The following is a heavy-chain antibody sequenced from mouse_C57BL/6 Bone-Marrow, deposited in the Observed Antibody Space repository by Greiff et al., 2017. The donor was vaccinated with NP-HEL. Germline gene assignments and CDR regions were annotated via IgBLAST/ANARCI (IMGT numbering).Heavy chain of an antibody. D-gene: IGHD2-3*01. CDR3: TTWLLRAMDY. J-gene: IGHJ4*01. CDR1: GFNIKDDY. Sequence: EVKRQESGAELVRPGASVKLSCTASGFNIKDDYMHWVKQRPEQGLEWIGWIDPENGDTEYASKFQGKATITADTSSNTAYLQLSSLTSEDTAVYYCTTWLLRAMDYWGQGTSVTVSS. V-gene: IGHV14-4*01. CDR2: IDPENGDT.